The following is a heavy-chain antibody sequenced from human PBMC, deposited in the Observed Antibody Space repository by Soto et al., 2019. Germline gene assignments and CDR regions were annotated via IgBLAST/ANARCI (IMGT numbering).Heavy chain of an antibody. CDR2: IRSKAYGGTT. Sequence: PGGSLRLCCTASGFTFGDYAMSWVRQAPGKGLEWVGFIRSKAYGGTTEYAASVKGRFTISRDDSKSIAYLQMNSLKTEDTAVYYCTRGGNFNFFYYYGMDVWGQGTTVTVSS. D-gene: IGHD4-4*01. J-gene: IGHJ6*02. CDR3: TRGGNFNFFYYYGMDV. V-gene: IGHV3-49*04. CDR1: GFTFGDYA.